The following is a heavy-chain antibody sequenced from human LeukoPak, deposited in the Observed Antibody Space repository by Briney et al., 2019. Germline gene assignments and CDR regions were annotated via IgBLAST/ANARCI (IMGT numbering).Heavy chain of an antibody. Sequence: PGEPLSLSCAASGFTFSSYAMTWVRQAPGKGLEWVSGISGSGGSTYYADSVKGRFTISRDNSKNTLYLQMSSLRAEDTAVYYCARTAPAAIYWFDPWGQGTLVTVSS. D-gene: IGHD2-2*02. CDR1: GFTFSSYA. V-gene: IGHV3-23*01. CDR3: ARTAPAAIYWFDP. CDR2: ISGSGGST. J-gene: IGHJ5*02.